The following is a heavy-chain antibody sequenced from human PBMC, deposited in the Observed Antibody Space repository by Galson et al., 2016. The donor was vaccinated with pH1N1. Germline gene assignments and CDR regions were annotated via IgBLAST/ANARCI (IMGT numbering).Heavy chain of an antibody. Sequence: SLRLSCAASGFTFSSCAMSWVRQAPGKGLEWGSSISGSGGRTDYADSVKGRFTTSRYTSKNTLSLQMNSLEVEDTALYYCAKHLYSSVDYFDYWGQGTLVTVSS. V-gene: IGHV3-23*01. CDR3: AKHLYSSVDYFDY. CDR2: ISGSGGRT. J-gene: IGHJ4*02. D-gene: IGHD6-19*01. CDR1: GFTFSSCA.